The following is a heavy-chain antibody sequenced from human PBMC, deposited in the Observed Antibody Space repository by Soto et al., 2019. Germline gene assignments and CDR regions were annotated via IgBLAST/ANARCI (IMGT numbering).Heavy chain of an antibody. V-gene: IGHV1-18*01. D-gene: IGHD3-10*01. CDR2: ISGNSGAT. CDR3: ARMVRGSNIDYYHYIDG. CDR1: GYSFTSHG. Sequence: QVPLVQSGAEVKKPGASVKVSCKASGYSFTSHGISWVRQAPGQGLEWMGWISGNSGATNYAQKLQGRVTVTTDTSTSTAYMELRSLRSEDTAVYYCARMVRGSNIDYYHYIDGWGKGTTVTVSS. J-gene: IGHJ6*03.